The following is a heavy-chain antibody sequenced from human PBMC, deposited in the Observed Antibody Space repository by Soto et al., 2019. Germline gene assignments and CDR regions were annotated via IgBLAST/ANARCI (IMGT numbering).Heavy chain of an antibody. CDR3: ARQGIAARHRYNWFDP. D-gene: IGHD6-6*01. CDR1: GGSFSGYY. V-gene: IGHV4-34*01. CDR2: INHSGST. J-gene: IGHJ5*02. Sequence: PSETLSLTCAVYGGSFSGYYWSWIRQPPGKGLEWIGEINHSGSTNYNPSLKSRVTISVDTSKNQFSLKLSSVTAADTAVYYCARQGIAARHRYNWFDPWGQGTLVTVSS.